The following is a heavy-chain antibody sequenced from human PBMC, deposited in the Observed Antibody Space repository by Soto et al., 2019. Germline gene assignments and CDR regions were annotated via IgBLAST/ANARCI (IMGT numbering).Heavy chain of an antibody. J-gene: IGHJ4*02. V-gene: IGHV3-30*18. Sequence: QVELLESGGGVVQPGKSLRLSCAASGFTFSNYGMHWVRQAPGKGLEWVAVISYDGGDQYYGDSVKGRFTISRDNSKNTLYLEMNALTAEDTAVYYCAKDRWGFSGEYSYFDSWGQGTLVTVSS. CDR1: GFTFSNYG. CDR3: AKDRWGFSGEYSYFDS. CDR2: ISYDGGDQ. D-gene: IGHD1-26*01.